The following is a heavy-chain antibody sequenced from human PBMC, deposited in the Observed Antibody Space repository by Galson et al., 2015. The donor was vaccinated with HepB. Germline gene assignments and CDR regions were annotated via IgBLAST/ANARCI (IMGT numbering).Heavy chain of an antibody. CDR3: AKEVTSSWTDYFFDY. Sequence: SLRLSCAASGFTFSSYGMHWVRQAPGKGLEWVAVISYDGSNKYYADSVKGRFTISRDNSKNTLYLQMNSLRAEDTAVYYCAKEVTSSWTDYFFDYWGQGTLVTVSS. J-gene: IGHJ4*02. CDR2: ISYDGSNK. V-gene: IGHV3-30*18. CDR1: GFTFSSYG. D-gene: IGHD6-13*01.